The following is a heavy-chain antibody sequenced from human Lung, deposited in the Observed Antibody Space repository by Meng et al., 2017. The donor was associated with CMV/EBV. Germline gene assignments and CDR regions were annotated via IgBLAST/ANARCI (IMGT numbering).Heavy chain of an antibody. CDR1: GGSFSEYD. Sequence: SETLSPXCAVYGGSFSEYDWSWIRQSPGKGLEWIGEINHSGNATYNPSLKSRATISIDASKRQFSLKLYSVTAADTAVYYCARRSPNWGLGDWGQGTLVTVSS. V-gene: IGHV4-34*01. J-gene: IGHJ4*02. D-gene: IGHD7-27*01. CDR3: ARRSPNWGLGD. CDR2: INHSGNA.